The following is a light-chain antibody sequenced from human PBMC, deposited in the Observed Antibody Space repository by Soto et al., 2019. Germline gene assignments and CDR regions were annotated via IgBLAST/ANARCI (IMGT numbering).Light chain of an antibody. CDR3: QQYNNWPPIT. CDR1: QSVRSN. V-gene: IGKV3D-15*01. Sequence: EIVMTQSPATLSVSAGARAPLSCRARQSVRSNLAWYQQKPGQAPRLLIYDASTRATGTPARFSGSGSGTEFILTISSLQSEDFGVYYCQQYNNWPPITFGQGTRLEIK. CDR2: DAS. J-gene: IGKJ5*01.